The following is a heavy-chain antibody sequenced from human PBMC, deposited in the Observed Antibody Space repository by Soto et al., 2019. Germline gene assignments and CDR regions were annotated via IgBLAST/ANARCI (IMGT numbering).Heavy chain of an antibody. CDR2: IYHSGST. Sequence: SETLSLTCAVSGGSISSGCYSWSWIRQPPGKGLEWIGYIYHSGSTYYNPSLKSRVTISVDRSKNQFSLKLSSVTAADTAVYYCARDKRVVTRRDYYYYGMDVWGQGTTVTVSS. D-gene: IGHD3-3*01. V-gene: IGHV4-30-2*01. CDR3: ARDKRVVTRRDYYYYGMDV. CDR1: GGSISSGCYS. J-gene: IGHJ6*02.